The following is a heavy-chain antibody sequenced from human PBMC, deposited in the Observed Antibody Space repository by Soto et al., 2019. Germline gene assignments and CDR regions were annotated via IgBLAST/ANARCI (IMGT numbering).Heavy chain of an antibody. D-gene: IGHD3-16*02. CDR1: ADSISIGGYY. J-gene: IGHJ4*02. V-gene: IGHV4-31*03. CDR3: ARGTLRGSYPYYFDS. CDR2: IYYSGTT. Sequence: SETLSLTCTVSADSISIGGYYWSCIRHRPRKGLEWIGYIYYSGTTYYNPSLKSRVNLSIDTSKNQFSLKLTSLTAADTAVYYCARGTLRGSYPYYFDSWGQGTLVTVSS.